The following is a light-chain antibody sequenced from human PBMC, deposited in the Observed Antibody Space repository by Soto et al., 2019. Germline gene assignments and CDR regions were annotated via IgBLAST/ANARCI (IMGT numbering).Light chain of an antibody. CDR1: QSVRSNS. Sequence: EIVLTQSPGTLSLSPGERATLSCRASQSVRSNSLAWYQQKPGQAPRLLISGASSRATGIPDRFSGSGSGTDFTLTISRLEPEDFAAYFCQEYGSSPRTFGKGTKVEIK. CDR3: QEYGSSPRT. CDR2: GAS. V-gene: IGKV3-20*01. J-gene: IGKJ1*01.